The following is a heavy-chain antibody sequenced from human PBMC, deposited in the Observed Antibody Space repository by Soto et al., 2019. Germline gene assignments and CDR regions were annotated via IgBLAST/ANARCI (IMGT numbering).Heavy chain of an antibody. Sequence: SETLSLTCDVSGDTISTGGYTWAWIRQPPGKALEWIGHTYHSGNPYYNPSLKSRVNISVDRSKKQLSLKVRSENAADTAVYYCARGYYDSSGSHNWFDPWGQGTLVTVSS. CDR1: GDTISTGGYT. CDR3: ARGYYDSSGSHNWFDP. D-gene: IGHD3-22*01. CDR2: TYHSGNP. V-gene: IGHV4-30-2*01. J-gene: IGHJ5*02.